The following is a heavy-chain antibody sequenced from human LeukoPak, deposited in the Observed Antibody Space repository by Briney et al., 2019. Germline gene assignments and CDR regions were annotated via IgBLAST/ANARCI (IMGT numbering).Heavy chain of an antibody. J-gene: IGHJ5*02. Sequence: ASVKVSCKASGYTLISNGISWVRQAPGQGLEWMGWISDYSGNTKYAQKFQDRVTMTTDASTSTAYMELRSLRSDDTAVYYCARVEPYSSSWHNWFDPWGQGTLVTVSS. CDR3: ARVEPYSSSWHNWFDP. D-gene: IGHD6-13*01. CDR2: ISDYSGNT. CDR1: GYTLISNG. V-gene: IGHV1-18*01.